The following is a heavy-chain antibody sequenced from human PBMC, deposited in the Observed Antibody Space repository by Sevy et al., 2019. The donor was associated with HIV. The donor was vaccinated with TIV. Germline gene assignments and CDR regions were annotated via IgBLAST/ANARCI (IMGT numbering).Heavy chain of an antibody. J-gene: IGHJ6*02. D-gene: IGHD3-10*01. CDR3: ARDRDGSGSSGGYGMDV. Sequence: GGSLRLSCVASRFTFSSDSMNWVRQAPGKGLEWVSSISSSSSYIYYADSVKGRFSISRDNAKKSLYLQMNSLRVEHTAVYYCARDRDGSGSSGGYGMDVWGQGTTVTVSS. CDR2: ISSSSSYI. V-gene: IGHV3-21*01. CDR1: RFTFSSDS.